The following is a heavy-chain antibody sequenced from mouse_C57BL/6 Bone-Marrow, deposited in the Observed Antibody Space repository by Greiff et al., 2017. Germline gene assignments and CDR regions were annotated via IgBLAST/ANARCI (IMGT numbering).Heavy chain of an antibody. CDR2: IYPGSGST. J-gene: IGHJ4*01. CDR3: ARASDGYYYAMDY. V-gene: IGHV1-55*01. Sequence: VHLVESGAELVKPGASVKMSCKASGYTFTSYWITWVKQRPGQGLEWIGDIYPGSGSTNYNEKFKSKATLTVYTSSSTAYMQLSSLTSEDSSVYYCARASDGYYYAMDYWGQGTSVTVSS. D-gene: IGHD2-3*01. CDR1: GYTFTSYW.